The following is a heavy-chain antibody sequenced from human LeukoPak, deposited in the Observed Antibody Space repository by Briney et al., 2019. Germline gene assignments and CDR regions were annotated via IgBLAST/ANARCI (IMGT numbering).Heavy chain of an antibody. Sequence: SETLSLTCTVSGGSISSGGYYWSWISQHPGKGLEWIGYIYYSGSTYYNPSLKSRVTISVDTSKNQFSLKLSSVTAADTAVYYCARPNYCSSTSCLFDYWGQGTLVTVSS. CDR1: GGSISSGGYY. J-gene: IGHJ4*02. CDR2: IYYSGST. CDR3: ARPNYCSSTSCLFDY. D-gene: IGHD2-2*01. V-gene: IGHV4-31*03.